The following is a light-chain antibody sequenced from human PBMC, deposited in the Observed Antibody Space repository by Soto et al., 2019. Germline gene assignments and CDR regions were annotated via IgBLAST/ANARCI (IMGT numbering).Light chain of an antibody. CDR2: AAS. CDR3: QQSYSTWCS. V-gene: IGKV1-39*01. Sequence: DIQMTQSPTSLSASVGDRVTITCRASQNISTFLNWYQQEPGKAPKLLIYAASSLLGGLPSRFSGSGSGTAFTLTITSLQPEDFASYYCQQSYSTWCSFGQGTKLEIK. CDR1: QNISTF. J-gene: IGKJ2*02.